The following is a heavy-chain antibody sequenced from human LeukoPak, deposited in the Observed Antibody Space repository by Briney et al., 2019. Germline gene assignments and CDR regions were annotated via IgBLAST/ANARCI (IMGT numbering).Heavy chain of an antibody. D-gene: IGHD6-19*01. J-gene: IGHJ4*02. CDR2: IYYTGAT. V-gene: IGHV4-59*08. Sequence: SETLSLTCTVSGGSIVSDYWTWIRQPPGKGLEYIGYIYYTGATNYNPSLKSRVTISVDTSKNQFSLKLSSVTAADTAVYFCAKYGNSGWVIDNWGQGTLVTVSS. CDR3: AKYGNSGWVIDN. CDR1: GGSIVSDY.